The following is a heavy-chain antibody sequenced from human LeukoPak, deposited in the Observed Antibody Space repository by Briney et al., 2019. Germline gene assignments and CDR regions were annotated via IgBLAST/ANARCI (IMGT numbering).Heavy chain of an antibody. V-gene: IGHV3-9*01. CDR1: GFTFDDYA. Sequence: PGGSLRLSCAASGFTFDDYAMHWVRQAPGKGLEWVSGISWNSGSIGYADSVKGRLTISRDNAKNSLYLQMNSLRAEDTALYYCALGYSYGFANYWGQGTLVTVSS. CDR2: ISWNSGSI. J-gene: IGHJ4*02. CDR3: ALGYSYGFANY. D-gene: IGHD5-18*01.